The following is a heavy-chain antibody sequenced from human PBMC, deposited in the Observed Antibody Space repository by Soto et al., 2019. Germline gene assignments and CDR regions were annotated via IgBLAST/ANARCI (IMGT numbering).Heavy chain of an antibody. J-gene: IGHJ6*02. CDR3: ARTNWNYAYYYGMDV. CDR1: GGSISSYY. D-gene: IGHD1-7*01. Sequence: PSETLSLTCTVSGGSISSYYCSWSRQPAGKGLEWIGRIYTSGSTNYNPSLKSRVTMSVDTSKNQFSLKLSSVTAADTAVYYCARTNWNYAYYYGMDVWGQGTTVTVSS. CDR2: IYTSGST. V-gene: IGHV4-4*07.